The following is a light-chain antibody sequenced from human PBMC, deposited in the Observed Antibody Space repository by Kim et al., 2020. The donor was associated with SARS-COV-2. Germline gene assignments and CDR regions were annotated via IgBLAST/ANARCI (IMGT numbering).Light chain of an antibody. CDR2: GTS. Sequence: EIVLTQSPGPLSLSPGERATLSCRASQSISSPYLAWYQQKPGQAPRLLIYGTSSRATGIPDRFSGSGSGTDFTLTISRLEPEDSAVYYCQQYGSSPPNTFGQGTKLEI. J-gene: IGKJ2*01. CDR1: QSISSPY. V-gene: IGKV3-20*01. CDR3: QQYGSSPPNT.